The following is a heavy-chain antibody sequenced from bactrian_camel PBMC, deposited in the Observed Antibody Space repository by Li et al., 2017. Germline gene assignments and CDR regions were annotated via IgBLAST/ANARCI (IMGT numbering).Heavy chain of an antibody. Sequence: VQLVESGGGLVQPGGSLRLSCSASGFQFADYPMSWVRQAPGKGLEWVAQIAYDGWVSRYHDSAKGRFTISRDNAKNTLFLQINSLKPEDTAMYYCAARGPYCYTKLSVRDFTYWGQGTQVTVS. CDR1: GFQFADYP. CDR2: IAYDGWVS. CDR3: AARGPYCYTKLSVRDFTY. J-gene: IGHJ6*01. V-gene: IGHV3-1*01. D-gene: IGHD2*01.